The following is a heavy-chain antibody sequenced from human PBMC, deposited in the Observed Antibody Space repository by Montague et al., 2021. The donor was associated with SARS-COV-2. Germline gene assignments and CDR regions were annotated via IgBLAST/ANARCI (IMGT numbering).Heavy chain of an antibody. CDR2: IYYSGST. CDR1: GDSINSGSYY. J-gene: IGHJ3*01. D-gene: IGHD2-2*01. Sequence: SETLSLTCTVPGDSINSGSYYWSWIRQPPGRGLEWIGFIYYSGSTYYNPSLRSRVSISVDTSKNQFTLKLTSVTAADTAMYYCAKEREVVRAARTLVAFDLWGQGTMVTVSS. V-gene: IGHV4-39*06. CDR3: AKEREVVRAARTLVAFDL.